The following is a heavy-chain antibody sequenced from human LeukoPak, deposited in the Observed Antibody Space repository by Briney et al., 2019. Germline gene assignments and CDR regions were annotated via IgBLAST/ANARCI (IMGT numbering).Heavy chain of an antibody. J-gene: IGHJ5*02. Sequence: PSETLSLTCTVSGGSISSYYWSWIRQPPGKGLEWIGNIYYSGSTNYNPSLKSRVTISVDTSKNPFSLKLSSVTAADTAVYYCARRTGPLKYSSSWYNWFDPWGQGTLVTVSS. CDR1: GGSISSYY. CDR2: IYYSGST. D-gene: IGHD6-13*01. CDR3: ARRTGPLKYSSSWYNWFDP. V-gene: IGHV4-59*01.